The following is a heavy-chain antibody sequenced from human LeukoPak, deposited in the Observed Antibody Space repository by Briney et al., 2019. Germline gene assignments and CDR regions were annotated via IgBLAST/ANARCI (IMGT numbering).Heavy chain of an antibody. J-gene: IGHJ4*02. D-gene: IGHD1-14*01. CDR2: IYPGDSDT. CDR3: AKLSATYHPDY. V-gene: IGHV5-51*01. Sequence: GESLKISCKGSGFSFSTSWIGWVRQMPGKGLEWMGIIYPGDSDTSYSPSFQGQVTISADKSINTAYLQWSSLRASDTAIYYCAKLSATYHPDYWGQGTLVTVSS. CDR1: GFSFSTSW.